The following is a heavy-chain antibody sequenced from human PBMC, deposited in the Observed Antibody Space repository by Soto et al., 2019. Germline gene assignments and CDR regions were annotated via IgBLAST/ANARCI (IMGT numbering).Heavy chain of an antibody. CDR1: GFTFSTYA. Sequence: QPGGSLRLSCAASGFTFSTYAMNWVRQAPGKGLEWVSAISNAGGSTYYAESVRGRFTISRDNSINTLYLQMSGLRTEDTAVYYCAHPRGYGVFDAVDIWGQGTMVTVSS. V-gene: IGHV3-23*01. D-gene: IGHD4-17*01. CDR3: AHPRGYGVFDAVDI. CDR2: ISNAGGST. J-gene: IGHJ3*02.